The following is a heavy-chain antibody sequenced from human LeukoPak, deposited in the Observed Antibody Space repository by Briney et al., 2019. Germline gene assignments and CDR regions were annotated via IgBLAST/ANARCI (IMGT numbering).Heavy chain of an antibody. CDR2: INPNSGGT. CDR3: ARNYYGSGSYYNARMDV. D-gene: IGHD3-10*01. J-gene: IGHJ6*04. V-gene: IGHV1-2*02. CDR1: GYTFTGYY. Sequence: GASVKVSCKASGYTFTGYYMHWVRQAPGQGLEWMGWINPNSGGTNYAQKFQGRVTMTRDTSISTAYMELSRLRSDDTAVYYCARNYYGSGSYYNARMDVWGKGTTVTVSS.